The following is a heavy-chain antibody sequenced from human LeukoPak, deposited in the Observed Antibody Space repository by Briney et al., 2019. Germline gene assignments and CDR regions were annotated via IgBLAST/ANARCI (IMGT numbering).Heavy chain of an antibody. CDR3: AKDSASSWYEYWFDP. CDR1: GFTFSSDA. CDR2: ISGSGGST. D-gene: IGHD6-13*01. V-gene: IGHV3-23*01. J-gene: IGHJ5*02. Sequence: PGGSLRLSCAASGFTFSSDAMSWVRQAPGKGLEWVSPISGSGGSTYYADSVKGRFTISRDNSKNTLYLQMNSLRAEDTAVYYCAKDSASSWYEYWFDPWGQGTLVTVSS.